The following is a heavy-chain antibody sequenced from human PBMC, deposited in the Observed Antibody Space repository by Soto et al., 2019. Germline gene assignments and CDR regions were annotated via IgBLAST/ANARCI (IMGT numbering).Heavy chain of an antibody. CDR3: AKKGYRGSYFDY. Sequence: EVQLLESGGGLVQPGGSLRLSCAASGFTFRSYDMTWVRQAPGKGLEWVSSISGGGVSIYYADSVKGRFTISRDNSKNTEYLQMSRLRAEDTAVDYCAKKGYRGSYFDYWGQGTLVTVFS. J-gene: IGHJ4*02. CDR2: ISGGGVSI. V-gene: IGHV3-23*01. D-gene: IGHD1-26*01. CDR1: GFTFRSYD.